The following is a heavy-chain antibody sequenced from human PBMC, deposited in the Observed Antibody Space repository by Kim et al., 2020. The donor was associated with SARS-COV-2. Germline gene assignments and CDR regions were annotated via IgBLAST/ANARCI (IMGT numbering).Heavy chain of an antibody. CDR2: ISAYNGNT. V-gene: IGHV1-18*01. CDR1: GYTFTSYG. CDR3: ARDSGSLRYYYYGMDV. D-gene: IGHD1-26*01. J-gene: IGHJ6*02. Sequence: ASVKVSCKASGYTFTSYGISWVRQAPGQGLEWMGWISAYNGNTNYAQKLQGRVTMTTDTSTSTAYMELRSLRSDDTAVYYCARDSGSLRYYYYGMDVWGQGTTVTVSS.